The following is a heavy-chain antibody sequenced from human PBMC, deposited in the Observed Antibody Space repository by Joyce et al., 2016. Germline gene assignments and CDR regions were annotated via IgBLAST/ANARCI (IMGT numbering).Heavy chain of an antibody. CDR3: ARGDLRTSSPLFWYFAL. D-gene: IGHD2-2*01. J-gene: IGHJ2*01. V-gene: IGHV1-2*02. CDR1: GYTFTDYY. CDR2: INLNSGGT. Sequence: QVQLVQSGAEVKKPGASVKVSCKASGYTFTDYYIHWVRQAPGKGLGWRGGINLNSGGTGYPQKFQGRVTMTRDTSIRTAYMELTGLRSDDTAVYYCARGDLRTSSPLFWYFALWGRGTLVTVSS.